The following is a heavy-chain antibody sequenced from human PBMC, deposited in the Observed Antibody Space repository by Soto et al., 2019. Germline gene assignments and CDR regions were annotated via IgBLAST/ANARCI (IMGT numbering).Heavy chain of an antibody. CDR1: GGTFSSYA. Sequence: SVKVSCKASGGTFSSYAISWVRQAPGQGLEWMGGIIPIFGTANYAQKFQGRVTITADESTSTAYMELSSLRSEDTAVYYCARDLVNYYYDSSGSAWFDPWGQGTLVTVSS. CDR3: ARDLVNYYYDSSGSAWFDP. D-gene: IGHD3-22*01. J-gene: IGHJ5*02. V-gene: IGHV1-69*13. CDR2: IIPIFGTA.